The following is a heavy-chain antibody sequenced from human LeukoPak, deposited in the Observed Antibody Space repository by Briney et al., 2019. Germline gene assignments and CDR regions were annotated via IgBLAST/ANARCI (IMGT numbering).Heavy chain of an antibody. Sequence: PGGSLRLSXVASGFTVSQHWTTWVRQAPGKGLEWVAHINADGSERDSVDSGTGRFTISKDNAKNSVYLQLSSLRAEDTARYYCARGHYGLDIWGQGTMVTVSS. J-gene: IGHJ3*02. CDR2: INADGSER. CDR1: GFTVSQHW. CDR3: ARGHYGLDI. D-gene: IGHD4-17*01. V-gene: IGHV3-7*01.